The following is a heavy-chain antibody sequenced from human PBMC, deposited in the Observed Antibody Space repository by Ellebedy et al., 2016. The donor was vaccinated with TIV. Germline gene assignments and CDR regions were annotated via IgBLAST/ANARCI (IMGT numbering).Heavy chain of an antibody. CDR3: ARTDHCGGTHYFDY. CDR1: GFPLSTSGMC. V-gene: IGHV2-70*11. J-gene: IGHJ4*02. Sequence: SGPTLVKPTQTLTLTCTFSGFPLSTSGMCVSWIRQPPGKALEWLARIDWDDDKYYSTSLKTRLTISKDTSKNQVVLTMTNMDPVDTATYYCARTDHCGGTHYFDYWGQGTLVTVSS. D-gene: IGHD2-21*01. CDR2: IDWDDDK.